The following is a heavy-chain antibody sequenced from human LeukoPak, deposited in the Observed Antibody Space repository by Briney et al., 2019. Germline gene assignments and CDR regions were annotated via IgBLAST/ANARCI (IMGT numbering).Heavy chain of an antibody. Sequence: GESLKISCKGSGYRFTSYWIGWVRQMPGKGLEWMGFIYPGDSDTRYSLSFQGQVTISADKSMSTAYLQWSSLKASDTAMYYCARRRGRYSGDAFDIWGQGTMVTVSS. J-gene: IGHJ3*02. CDR3: ARRRGRYSGDAFDI. CDR2: IYPGDSDT. CDR1: GYRFTSYW. V-gene: IGHV5-51*01. D-gene: IGHD1-26*01.